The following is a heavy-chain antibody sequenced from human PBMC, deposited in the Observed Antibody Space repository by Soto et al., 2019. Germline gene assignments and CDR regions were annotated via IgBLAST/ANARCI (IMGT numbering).Heavy chain of an antibody. CDR3: ARVMGIAVAGTWFDP. CDR1: GYSISSGYY. Sequence: PSETLFLTCAVSGYSISSGYYWGCIRQPPGKGLEWIGSIYHSGSTYYNPSLKSRVTISVDTSKNQFSLKLSSVTAADTAVYYCARVMGIAVAGTWFDPWGQGTLVTVSS. J-gene: IGHJ5*02. CDR2: IYHSGST. D-gene: IGHD6-19*01. V-gene: IGHV4-38-2*01.